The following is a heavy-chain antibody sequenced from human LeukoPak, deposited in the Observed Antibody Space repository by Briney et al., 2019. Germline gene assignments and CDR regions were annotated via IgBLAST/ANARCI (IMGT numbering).Heavy chain of an antibody. J-gene: IGHJ4*02. D-gene: IGHD1/OR15-1a*01. CDR3: ARLDNNHFDY. CDR2: IYYSGST. CDR1: GGSISSYY. V-gene: IGHV4-59*08. Sequence: KSSATLSLTCTVSGGSISSYYWSWIRPPPGKGLEWIGYIYYSGSTNYNPSLKSRVTISVDTSKNQFSLKLSSVTAADTAVYYCARLDNNHFDYWGQGTLVTVSS.